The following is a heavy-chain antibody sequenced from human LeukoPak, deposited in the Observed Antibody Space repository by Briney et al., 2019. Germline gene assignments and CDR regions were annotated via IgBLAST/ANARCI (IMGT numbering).Heavy chain of an antibody. CDR1: GFTFDDYA. D-gene: IGHD5-18*01. CDR2: ISWNSGSI. V-gene: IGHV3-9*01. CDR3: TKGTSMVTDAFDI. J-gene: IGHJ3*02. Sequence: GRSLRLSCAASGFTFDDYAVHWVRQAPGKGLEGGSGISWNSGSIVYADSVKGPFTISTDNAKNSLYLQMNSLRAYHTALYYCTKGTSMVTDAFDIWGQGTMVTVSS.